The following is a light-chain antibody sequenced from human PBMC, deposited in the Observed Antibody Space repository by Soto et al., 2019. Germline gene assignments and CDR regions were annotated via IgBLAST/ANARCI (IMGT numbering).Light chain of an antibody. J-gene: IGKJ4*01. Sequence: EIVMTQSPVTLSVSPGERATLSCRASQGVRSYLAWYQQKVGQTPRLLIYGASTRATGIPARFSGSGSGTAFTLTISSLQSEEFAVDYCQKYDDWPLTFGGGTKVEIK. V-gene: IGKV3-15*01. CDR2: GAS. CDR1: QGVRSY. CDR3: QKYDDWPLT.